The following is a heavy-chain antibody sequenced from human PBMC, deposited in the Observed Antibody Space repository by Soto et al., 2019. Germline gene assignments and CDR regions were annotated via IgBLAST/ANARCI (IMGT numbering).Heavy chain of an antibody. CDR1: VYTFTDYY. J-gene: IGHJ4*02. Sequence: ALVKLSCKASVYTFTDYYIHWARQAPGQVLEWIGWINPKTGVAKYSQKFQGRVTVTRDPSISTGYMELSSMRSDDTAIYFCARVFRNYASCPHFCGQATLIT. V-gene: IGHV1-2*02. CDR3: ARVFRNYASCPHF. CDR2: INPKTGVA. D-gene: IGHD2-8*01.